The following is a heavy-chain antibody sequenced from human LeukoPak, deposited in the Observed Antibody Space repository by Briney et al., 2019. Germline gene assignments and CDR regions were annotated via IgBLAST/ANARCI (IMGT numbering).Heavy chain of an antibody. D-gene: IGHD3-22*01. CDR1: GDSIGSHY. V-gene: IGHV4-59*11. Sequence: SETLSLTCTVSGDSIGSHYWSWIRQPPGKELEWIGYIFYVGSTNYNPSLKSRVTISVDTSKNQFSLKLNSVTAADTAVYYCARDYYDSRGEAFDIRGQGTMVTVSS. CDR3: ARDYYDSRGEAFDI. J-gene: IGHJ3*02. CDR2: IFYVGST.